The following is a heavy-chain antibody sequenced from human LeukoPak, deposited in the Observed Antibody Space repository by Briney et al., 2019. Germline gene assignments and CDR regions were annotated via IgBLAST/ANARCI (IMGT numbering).Heavy chain of an antibody. V-gene: IGHV3-48*03. CDR3: ARIFGTSDH. D-gene: IGHD3-9*01. J-gene: IGHJ4*02. Sequence: QPGGSLRLSCAASGFTFSSYEMNWVRQAPGKGLEWVSYISSSGSTIYYADSVKGRFTISRDNAKNSLYLQMNSLRAEDTAVYYCARIFGTSDHWGQGTLVTVSS. CDR1: GFTFSSYE. CDR2: ISSSGSTI.